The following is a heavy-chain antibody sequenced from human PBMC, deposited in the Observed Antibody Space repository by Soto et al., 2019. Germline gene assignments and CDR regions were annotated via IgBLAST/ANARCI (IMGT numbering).Heavy chain of an antibody. CDR1: GYTFNSHG. Sequence: QVHLVQSGGEVKKPGTSVKVSCKASGYTFNSHGISWVRQAPGQGLEWMGWINTYSGKTNYAQKFQGRVTMTTTTPTNTTYLELRSLRSGDTAVYYCARGPGGATNPYYYSAMDVWGQGTPITVSS. V-gene: IGHV1-18*04. J-gene: IGHJ6*01. D-gene: IGHD1-26*01. CDR3: ARGPGGATNPYYYSAMDV. CDR2: INTYSGKT.